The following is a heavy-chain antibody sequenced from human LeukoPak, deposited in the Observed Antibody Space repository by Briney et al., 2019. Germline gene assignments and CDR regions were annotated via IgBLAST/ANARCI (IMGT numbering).Heavy chain of an antibody. V-gene: IGHV4-39*01. Sequence: SETLSLTCAVSGASVSGSNYYWGWIRQPPGKGLEWIGNIYSSGSTYYNPSLKSRVTISVDTSKNQFSLKLSSVTAAGTAVYYCARPTHYDILTGFDYWGQGTLVTVSS. D-gene: IGHD3-9*01. CDR2: IYSSGST. CDR3: ARPTHYDILTGFDY. J-gene: IGHJ4*02. CDR1: GASVSGSNYY.